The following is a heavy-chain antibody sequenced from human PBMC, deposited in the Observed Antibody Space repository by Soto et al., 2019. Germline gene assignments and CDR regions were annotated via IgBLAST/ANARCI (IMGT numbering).Heavy chain of an antibody. CDR3: ARNGYYEPRWFDP. J-gene: IGHJ5*02. V-gene: IGHV4-59*08. CDR1: GGSISSYY. Sequence: QVQLQESGPGLVKPSETLSLTCTVSGGSISSYYWSWIRQPPGKGLEWIGYIYYSGSTNYNPSLKSRVTISVDTSKNQFSRQLSSVTAADTAVYYWARNGYYEPRWFDPWGQGTLVTVSS. CDR2: IYYSGST. D-gene: IGHD3-22*01.